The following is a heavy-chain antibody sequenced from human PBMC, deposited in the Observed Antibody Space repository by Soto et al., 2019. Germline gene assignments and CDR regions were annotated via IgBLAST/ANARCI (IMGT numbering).Heavy chain of an antibody. J-gene: IGHJ5*02. CDR1: RFNFNIYA. D-gene: IGHD6-19*01. CDR2: ILKDGSTK. CDR3: ARVTKEKWLVKWFDP. Sequence: QEHLVESGGGVVQPGRSLRLSCAASRFNFNIYAMHWVRQAPSKGLEWVALILKDGSTKYYADSVKGRFTISRDNAKNMLLLQMDSLRPDDTAVYYCARVTKEKWLVKWFDPWGQGTLVTVSS. V-gene: IGHV3-30-3*01.